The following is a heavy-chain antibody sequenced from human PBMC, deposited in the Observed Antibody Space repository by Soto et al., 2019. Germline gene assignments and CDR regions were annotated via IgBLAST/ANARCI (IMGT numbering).Heavy chain of an antibody. CDR2: INHSGST. CDR1: GGSFSAYY. D-gene: IGHD2-8*02. J-gene: IGHJ4*02. CDR3: ARGQSSLLLDC. V-gene: IGHV4-34*01. Sequence: QVQLQQWGAGLLKPSETLSLTCAVYGGSFSAYYWSWIRQPPGKGLEWIGEINHSGSTNYNPSLKSRVTISVDTSKNQFSLKLSSVTAADTAEYYCARGQSSLLLDCWGQGILVTVSS.